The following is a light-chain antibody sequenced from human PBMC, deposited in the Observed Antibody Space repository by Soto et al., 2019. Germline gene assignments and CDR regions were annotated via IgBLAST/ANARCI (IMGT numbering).Light chain of an antibody. V-gene: IGKV3-20*01. CDR3: QQYGRSPGLFA. CDR2: GAS. Sequence: EIVLTQSPGTLSLSPGERATLSCRARQSVTSNYLAWYQQKSGQAPRLLIYGASSRATGTPDRFSGSGSGADFNLNATRLEPEDFAVYYCQQYGRSPGLFAFGPGTKVDIK. J-gene: IGKJ3*01. CDR1: QSVTSNY.